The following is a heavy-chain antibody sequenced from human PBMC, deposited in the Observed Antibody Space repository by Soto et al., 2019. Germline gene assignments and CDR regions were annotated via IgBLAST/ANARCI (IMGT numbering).Heavy chain of an antibody. V-gene: IGHV3-23*01. CDR2: ISGSADST. CDR3: AKVKTWTYLDY. CDR1: GFPFTRYS. Sequence: WGSMSLSCAASGFPFTRYSMNWVRQAPGKGLEWVSAISGSADSTYYADSVKGRFTISRDNSKNTLYLQMNSLRADDTAVYYCAKVKTWTYLDYWGQGTLVTVSS. J-gene: IGHJ4*02. D-gene: IGHD5-12*01.